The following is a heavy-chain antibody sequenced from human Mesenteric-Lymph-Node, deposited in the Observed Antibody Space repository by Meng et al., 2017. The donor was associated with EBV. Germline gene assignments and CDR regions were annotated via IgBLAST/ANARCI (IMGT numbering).Heavy chain of an antibody. Sequence: RRAEAGPGLVKPSEALSLTCTVSGDSISRSSHYWGWIRQPPGKGLEWIGNMYYSGDTNYNPSLKSRVTISVDTSKNQFSLKLNSVTAADTAVYYCARDLSLEIGIRMVRGIIGHWGQGALVTVSS. CDR2: MYYSGDT. CDR3: ARDLSLEIGIRMVRGIIGH. D-gene: IGHD3-10*01. V-gene: IGHV4-39*07. CDR1: GDSISRSSHY. J-gene: IGHJ4*02.